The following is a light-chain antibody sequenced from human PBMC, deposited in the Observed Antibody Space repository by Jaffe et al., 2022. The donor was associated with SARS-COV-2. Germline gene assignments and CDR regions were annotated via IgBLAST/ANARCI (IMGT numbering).Light chain of an antibody. V-gene: IGKV3-20*01. CDR2: DIS. CDR1: QSISKF. J-gene: IGKJ1*01. CDR3: QQYDRSPGT. Sequence: EIVLTQSPGTLSLSPGERATLSCRASQSISKFLAWYQQKPGQAPRLFIYDISSRATGIPDRFSGSGSGTDFTLTISRLEPEDFAVYYCQQYDRSPGTFGQGTKVENK.